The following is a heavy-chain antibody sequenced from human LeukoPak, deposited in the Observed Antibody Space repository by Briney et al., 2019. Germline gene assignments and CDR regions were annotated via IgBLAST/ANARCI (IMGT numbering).Heavy chain of an antibody. CDR1: GFTFSSYS. V-gene: IGHV3-21*01. D-gene: IGHD7-27*01. CDR3: ARDLHELGILYYFDY. J-gene: IGHJ4*02. CDR2: ISSSGSYI. Sequence: GGSLRLSCAASGFTFSSYSMNWVRQAPGKGLEWVSSISSSGSYIYYADSVKGRFTISRDNAKNSLYLQMNSLRAEDTAVYYCARDLHELGILYYFDYWGQGTLVTVSS.